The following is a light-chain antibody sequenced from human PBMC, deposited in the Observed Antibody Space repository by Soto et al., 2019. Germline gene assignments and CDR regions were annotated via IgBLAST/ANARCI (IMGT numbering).Light chain of an antibody. J-gene: IGKJ2*01. V-gene: IGKV1-5*03. Sequence: DIQMTQSPSSLSASVGDRVTITCRASQSISSYLNWYQQKPGKXPKLLIYKASSLESGVPSRFSGSGSGTEFTLTISSLQPDDFATYYCQQYNSSFGQGTKVDIK. CDR1: QSISSY. CDR2: KAS. CDR3: QQYNSS.